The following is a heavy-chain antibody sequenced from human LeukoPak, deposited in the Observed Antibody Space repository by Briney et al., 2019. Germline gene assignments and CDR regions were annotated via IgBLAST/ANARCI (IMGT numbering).Heavy chain of an antibody. CDR2: IYYSGSA. CDR3: ARESRYSSAYYSFDY. V-gene: IGHV4-61*01. D-gene: IGHD6-19*01. CDR1: GASVSIGSYY. J-gene: IGHJ4*02. Sequence: SETLSLTCTVSGASVSIGSYYWSWIRQPPGKGLEWIGYIYYSGSANYNPSLKSRVTISVDTSKNQFSLKLTSVTAADTAVYYCARESRYSSAYYSFDYWGQGTLVTVSS.